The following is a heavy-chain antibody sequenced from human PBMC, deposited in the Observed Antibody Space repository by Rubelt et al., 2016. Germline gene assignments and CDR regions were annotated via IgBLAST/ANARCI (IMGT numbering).Heavy chain of an antibody. Sequence: QVQLVQSGAEVKKPGASVKVSCKASGYTFTSYGISWVRQAPGQGLEWMGWISAYNENTNYAQKLQGRVTMTTDTSTSTAYMELRSLGSDETAVYYCARCYGSGSYGNWFDPWGQGTLVTVSS. J-gene: IGHJ5*02. CDR3: ARCYGSGSYGNWFDP. CDR1: GYTFTSYG. V-gene: IGHV1-18*01. D-gene: IGHD3-10*01. CDR2: ISAYNENT.